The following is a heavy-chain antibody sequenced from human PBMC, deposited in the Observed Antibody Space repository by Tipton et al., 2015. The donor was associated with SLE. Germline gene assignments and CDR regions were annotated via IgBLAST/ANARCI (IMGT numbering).Heavy chain of an antibody. Sequence: SLRLSCAASGFTFSSYSMNWVRQAPGKGLEWVSYISSSSSTIYYADSVKGRFTISRDNAKNSLYLQMNSLRAEDTALYYCAKAKSYYYDSSGYALGYWGQGTLVTVSS. J-gene: IGHJ4*02. CDR3: AKAKSYYYDSSGYALGY. V-gene: IGHV3-48*04. CDR2: ISSSSSTI. CDR1: GFTFSSYS. D-gene: IGHD3-22*01.